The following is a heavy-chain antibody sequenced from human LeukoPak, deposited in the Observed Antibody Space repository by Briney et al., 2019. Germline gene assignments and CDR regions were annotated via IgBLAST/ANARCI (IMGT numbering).Heavy chain of an antibody. D-gene: IGHD3-22*01. Sequence: GESLKISCKGSGYSFTSYWIGWVRQMPGKGLEWMGIIYPGDSDIRYSPSFQGQVTISADKSISTAYLQWSSLKASDTAMYYSARTEYDYDSSGYYRTDGFDVWGQGTMVTVSS. CDR1: GYSFTSYW. V-gene: IGHV5-51*01. CDR3: ARTEYDYDSSGYYRTDGFDV. J-gene: IGHJ3*01. CDR2: IYPGDSDI.